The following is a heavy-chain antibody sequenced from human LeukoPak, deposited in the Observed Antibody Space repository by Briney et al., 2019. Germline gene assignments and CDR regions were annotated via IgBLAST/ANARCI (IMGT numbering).Heavy chain of an antibody. V-gene: IGHV4-4*02. Sequence: SETLSLTCAVSGGSISSSNWWSWVRQPPGKGLEWIGEIYHSGSTYYNPSLKSRVTISVDTSKNQFSLKLSSVTAADTAVYYCARREAAGSKYFQHWGQGTLVTVSS. J-gene: IGHJ1*01. CDR3: ARREAAGSKYFQH. D-gene: IGHD6-13*01. CDR1: GGSISSSNW. CDR2: IYHSGST.